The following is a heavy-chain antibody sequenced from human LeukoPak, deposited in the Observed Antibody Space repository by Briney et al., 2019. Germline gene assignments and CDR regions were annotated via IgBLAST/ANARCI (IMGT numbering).Heavy chain of an antibody. D-gene: IGHD6-19*01. J-gene: IGHJ4*02. V-gene: IGHV3-74*01. Sequence: GGSLRLSCAASGFTFSSYWMHWVRQAPGKGLVWISRINSDGSSTSYADSVKGRFTISRDNAKNTLYLQMNSLRAEDTAVYYCARDKEWLVPFDYWGQGTLVTVSS. CDR2: INSDGSST. CDR3: ARDKEWLVPFDY. CDR1: GFTFSSYW.